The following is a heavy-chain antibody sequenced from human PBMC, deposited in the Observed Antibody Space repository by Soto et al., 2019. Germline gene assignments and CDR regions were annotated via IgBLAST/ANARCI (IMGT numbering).Heavy chain of an antibody. J-gene: IGHJ4*01. CDR1: GFTFSSLW. Sequence: EVQLVESGGGLVQPGGSLRLSCAASGFTFSSLWIHWVRQARGKGLVWVSRISSGGSRTNYADSVKGRFTMSGDNAKNTLHLQMNSLRAEDTAVYYCARDGVSESTETTSFDYWGHGTVVTVSS. CDR2: ISSGGSRT. D-gene: IGHD1-7*01. CDR3: ARDGVSESTETTSFDY. V-gene: IGHV3-74*01.